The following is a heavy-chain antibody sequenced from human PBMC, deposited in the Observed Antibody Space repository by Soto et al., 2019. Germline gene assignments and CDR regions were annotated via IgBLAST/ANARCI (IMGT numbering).Heavy chain of an antibody. Sequence: TSETLSLTCTVSGGSISSGDYYWSWIRQPPGKGLEWIGYIYYSGSTYYNPSLKSRVTISVDTSKNQFSLKLSSVTAADTAVYYCARAVVVVVAATYWFDPWGQGTLVTVSS. CDR1: GGSISSGDYY. CDR2: IYYSGST. D-gene: IGHD2-15*01. J-gene: IGHJ5*02. CDR3: ARAVVVVVAATYWFDP. V-gene: IGHV4-30-4*01.